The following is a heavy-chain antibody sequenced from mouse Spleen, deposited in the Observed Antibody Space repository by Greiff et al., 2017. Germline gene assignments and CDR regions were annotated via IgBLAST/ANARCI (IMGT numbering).Heavy chain of an antibody. D-gene: IGHD1-1*01. J-gene: IGHJ4*01. Sequence: VQLKQSGPVLVKPGASVKMSCKASGYTFTDYYMNWVKQSHGKSLEWIGVINPYNGGTSYNQKFKGKATLTVDKSSSTAYMELNSLTSEDSAVYYCAREHYYGSSYDAMDYWGQGTSVTVSS. V-gene: IGHV1-19*01. CDR1: GYTFTDYY. CDR3: AREHYYGSSYDAMDY. CDR2: INPYNGGT.